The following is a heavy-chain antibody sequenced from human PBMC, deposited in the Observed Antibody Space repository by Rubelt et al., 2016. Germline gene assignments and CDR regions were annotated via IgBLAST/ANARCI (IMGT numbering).Heavy chain of an antibody. CDR1: GFTFSNSW. V-gene: IGHV3-7*03. J-gene: IGHJ4*02. Sequence: EVQLVESGGGLVQPGGSLRLSCAASGFTFSNSWMTWVRQDTRKRLEWVATINQDGSEKYYVDSVKGRFTISRDNAKSSLYLQLNSLRAEDSAVYYCATGHGGHWGQGTVVTVSS. CDR3: ATGHGGH. D-gene: IGHD3-16*01. CDR2: INQDGSEK.